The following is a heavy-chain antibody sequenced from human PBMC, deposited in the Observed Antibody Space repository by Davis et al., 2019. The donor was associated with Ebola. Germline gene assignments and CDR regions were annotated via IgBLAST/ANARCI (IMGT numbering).Heavy chain of an antibody. V-gene: IGHV3-21*06. Sequence: GGSLRLSCAASGFTFSRHSMNWVRQAPGKGLEWVSLISSDGSYIYYADSVKGRFTISRDNGKNSLYLQMNSLRVEDTAVYYCVKGGVVTARPFDYWGQGTLVIVS. J-gene: IGHJ4*02. D-gene: IGHD4-23*01. CDR3: VKGGVVTARPFDY. CDR2: ISSDGSYI. CDR1: GFTFSRHS.